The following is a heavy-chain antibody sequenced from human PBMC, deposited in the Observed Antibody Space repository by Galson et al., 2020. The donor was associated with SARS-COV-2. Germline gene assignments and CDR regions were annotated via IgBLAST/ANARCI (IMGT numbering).Heavy chain of an antibody. Sequence: ASVKVSCKASGYTFTGYYMHWVRQAPGQGLEWMGWINPNSGGTNYAQKFQGWVTMTRDTSISTAYMELSRLRSDDTAVYYCARDLASGTTEDGGETFKRGGMDVWGQGTTVTVSS. CDR1: GYTFTGYY. CDR3: ARDLASGTTEDGGETFKRGGMDV. V-gene: IGHV1-2*04. J-gene: IGHJ6*02. CDR2: INPNSGGT. D-gene: IGHD1-7*01.